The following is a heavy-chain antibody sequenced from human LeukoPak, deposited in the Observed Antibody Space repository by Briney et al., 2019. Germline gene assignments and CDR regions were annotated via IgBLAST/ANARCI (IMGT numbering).Heavy chain of an antibody. V-gene: IGHV3-48*04. CDR3: ARAAVGYCSSTSCPRAYYMDV. Sequence: GGSLRLSCAASGFTFSSYNMNWVRQAPGKGLEWVSYISSSSSTIYYADSVKGRFTISRDNAKNSLYLQMNSLRAEDTAVYYCARAAVGYCSSTSCPRAYYMDVWGKGTTVTVSS. J-gene: IGHJ6*03. CDR2: ISSSSSTI. D-gene: IGHD2-2*01. CDR1: GFTFSSYN.